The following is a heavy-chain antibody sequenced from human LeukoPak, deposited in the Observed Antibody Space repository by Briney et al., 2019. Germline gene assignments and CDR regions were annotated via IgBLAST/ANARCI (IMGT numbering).Heavy chain of an antibody. CDR1: GFTFSSYA. D-gene: IGHD3-3*01. Sequence: PGGSLRLSCAASGFTFSSYAMHWVRQAPGKGLEWVAVISYDGSNKYYADSVKGRFTISRDNSKNTLYLQMNSLRAEDTAAYYCARDSRGETYYDFWSGYTHFDYWGQGTLVTVSS. CDR2: ISYDGSNK. CDR3: ARDSRGETYYDFWSGYTHFDY. J-gene: IGHJ4*02. V-gene: IGHV3-30-3*01.